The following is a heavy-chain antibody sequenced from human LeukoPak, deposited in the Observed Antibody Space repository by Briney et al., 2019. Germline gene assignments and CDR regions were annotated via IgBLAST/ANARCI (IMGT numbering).Heavy chain of an antibody. CDR1: GGSISNYY. CDR3: ARLSRGSYVDY. V-gene: IGHV4-59*08. Sequence: SETLSLTCTVSGGSISNYYWSWIRQPPGKGLEWIGYIYYSGNTNYNPSLTSRVTISVDTAKNQFSLKLSSVTAADTAVYYCARLSRGSYVDYWGQGTLVTVSS. D-gene: IGHD3-16*01. CDR2: IYYSGNT. J-gene: IGHJ4*02.